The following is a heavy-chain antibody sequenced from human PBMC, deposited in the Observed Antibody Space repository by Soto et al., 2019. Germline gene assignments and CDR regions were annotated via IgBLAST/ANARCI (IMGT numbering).Heavy chain of an antibody. CDR3: ARRRSYGDSDY. D-gene: IGHD4-17*01. V-gene: IGHV4-59*08. J-gene: IGHJ4*02. Sequence: QVQLQESGPGLVKPSETLSLTCTVSGDSISSYYWSWIRQPPLKGLEWIGYIYYIGGTNYNPSLKSRVTISVDTSKNQFSVKLSSVTAADTAVYYCARRRSYGDSDYWGQGTLVTVSS. CDR2: IYYIGGT. CDR1: GDSISSYY.